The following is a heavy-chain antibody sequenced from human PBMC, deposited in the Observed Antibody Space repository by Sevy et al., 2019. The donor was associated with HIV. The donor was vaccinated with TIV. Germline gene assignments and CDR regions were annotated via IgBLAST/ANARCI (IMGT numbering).Heavy chain of an antibody. D-gene: IGHD3-22*01. CDR2: IKQDGSEK. CDR3: ARDCDSSYYYYGIDV. CDR1: GFTFSSYW. Sequence: GGSLRLSCAASGFTFSSYWMSWVRQAPGKGLEWVANIKQDGSEKYYVDSVKGRFTISKDNAKNSLYLQMNSLRAEDTAVYYCARDCDSSYYYYGIDVRGQGTTVTVSS. V-gene: IGHV3-7*01. J-gene: IGHJ6*02.